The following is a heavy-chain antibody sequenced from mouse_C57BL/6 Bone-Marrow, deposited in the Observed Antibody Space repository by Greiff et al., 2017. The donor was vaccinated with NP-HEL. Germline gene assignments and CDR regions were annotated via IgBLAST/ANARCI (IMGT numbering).Heavy chain of an antibody. V-gene: IGHV1-50*01. CDR2: IDPSDSYT. D-gene: IGHD2-3*01. Sequence: QVQLKQPGAELVKPGASVKLSCKASGYTFPSYWMQWVKQRPGQGLEWIGEIDPSDSYTNYNQKFKGKATLTVDTSSSTAYMQLSSLTSEDSAVYYCARGYDGYFAWFAYWGQGTLVTVSA. CDR1: GYTFPSYW. CDR3: ARGYDGYFAWFAY. J-gene: IGHJ3*01.